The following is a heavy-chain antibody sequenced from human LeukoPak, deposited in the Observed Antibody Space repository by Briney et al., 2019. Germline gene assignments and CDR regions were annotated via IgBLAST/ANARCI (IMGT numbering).Heavy chain of an antibody. CDR2: IYYSGST. CDR3: ARVSRKRNLVCDFDY. CDR1: GGSISSSSYY. D-gene: IGHD1-14*01. J-gene: IGHJ4*02. V-gene: IGHV4-39*07. Sequence: SETLSLTCTVSGGSISSSSYYWGWIRQPPGKGLEWIGSIYYSGSTYYNPSLKSRVTISVDTSKNQFSLKLSSVTAADTAVYYCARVSRKRNLVCDFDYWGQGTLVTVSS.